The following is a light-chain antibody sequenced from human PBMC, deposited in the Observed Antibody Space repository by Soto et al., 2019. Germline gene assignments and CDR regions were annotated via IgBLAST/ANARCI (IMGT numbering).Light chain of an antibody. V-gene: IGKV1-5*03. Sequence: DIQMTQSPSTLSASVGDRVTITGRASQSISTWLAWYQQKPGKAPQVLVHKASSLENGVPSRFSGTGSETEFTLTISSLQPDDFATYYCQHYKHYTQSTFGQGTKLEIK. CDR3: QHYKHYTQST. J-gene: IGKJ2*01. CDR2: KAS. CDR1: QSISTW.